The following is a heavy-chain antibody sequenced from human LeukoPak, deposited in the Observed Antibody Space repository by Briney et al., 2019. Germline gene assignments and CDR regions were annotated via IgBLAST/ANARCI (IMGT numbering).Heavy chain of an antibody. J-gene: IGHJ4*02. CDR3: ALLAVASDFDY. CDR2: IASSGTTI. D-gene: IGHD6-19*01. Sequence: GGSLRVSCAVSGFPFSVYEMNWVRQAPGKGLEWVSNIASSGTTIYYADSVKGRISISRDNAMSSLYLQMNSLRVEDTAVYYCALLAVASDFDYWGQGALVTVSS. V-gene: IGHV3-48*03. CDR1: GFPFSVYE.